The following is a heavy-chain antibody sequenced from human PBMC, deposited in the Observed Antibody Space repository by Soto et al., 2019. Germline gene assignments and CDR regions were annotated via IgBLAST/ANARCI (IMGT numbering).Heavy chain of an antibody. J-gene: IGHJ4*02. D-gene: IGHD5-18*01. V-gene: IGHV3-49*04. CDR2: IRSKAYGGTT. Sequence: GGSLRLSCTASGLTFSNYAMSWVRQAPGKGLEWVGFIRSKAYGGTTEYAASVKGRFTISRDDSKSIAYLQMNSLKTEDTAVYYCTRGRDTAMVTRPIDYWGQGALVTVSS. CDR1: GLTFSNYA. CDR3: TRGRDTAMVTRPIDY.